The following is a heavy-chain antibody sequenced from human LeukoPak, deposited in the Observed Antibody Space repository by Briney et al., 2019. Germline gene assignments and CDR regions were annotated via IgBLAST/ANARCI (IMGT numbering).Heavy chain of an antibody. CDR1: GLTVISKY. CDR3: AREAADYYGSGSYFDY. D-gene: IGHD3-10*01. Sequence: GGSLRLSCAASGLTVISKYMSCVRQAPGKGLGWVSVIYSGGSTYYADSVKGRFTISRDNSKNTLYLQMNSLRAEDTAVYYCAREAADYYGSGSYFDYWGQGTLVTVSS. CDR2: IYSGGST. V-gene: IGHV3-53*01. J-gene: IGHJ4*02.